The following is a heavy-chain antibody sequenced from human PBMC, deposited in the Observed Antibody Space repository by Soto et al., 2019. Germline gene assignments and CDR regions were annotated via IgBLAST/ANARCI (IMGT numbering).Heavy chain of an antibody. D-gene: IGHD6-19*01. J-gene: IGHJ6*02. Sequence: GGSLRLSCAASGFTFSSYAMSWVRQAPGKGLEWVSAISGSGGSTYYADSVKGRFTISRDNSKNTLYLQMNSLRAEDTAVYYCAKDRPGTGYSSGWYSFVLDVWAKGPRSPSP. CDR1: GFTFSSYA. V-gene: IGHV3-23*01. CDR3: AKDRPGTGYSSGWYSFVLDV. CDR2: ISGSGGST.